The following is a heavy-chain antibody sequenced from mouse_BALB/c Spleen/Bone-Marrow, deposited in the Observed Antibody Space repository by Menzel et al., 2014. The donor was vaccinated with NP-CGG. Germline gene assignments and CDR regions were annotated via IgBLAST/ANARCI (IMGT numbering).Heavy chain of an antibody. CDR1: GFTFSSYA. Sequence: EVQGVESGGGLVKPGGSLKLSCAASGFTFSSYAMSWGRQTPEKRLEWVASISSGGSTYYPDSVKGRFTISRDNARNILYLQMSSLRSEDTAMYYCARWYYGSGFAYWGQGTLVTVSA. D-gene: IGHD1-1*01. V-gene: IGHV5-6-5*01. CDR3: ARWYYGSGFAY. J-gene: IGHJ3*01. CDR2: ISSGGST.